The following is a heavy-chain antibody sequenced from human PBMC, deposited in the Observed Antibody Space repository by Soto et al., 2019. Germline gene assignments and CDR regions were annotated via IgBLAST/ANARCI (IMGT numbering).Heavy chain of an antibody. V-gene: IGHV4-34*01. CDR1: GGSFSGYY. J-gene: IGHJ6*03. Sequence: QVQLQQWGAGLLKPSETLSLTCAVYGGSFSGYYWSWIRQPPGKGLEWIGEIKHSGSTNYNPTLKRQVTISVDTSKTQCSLNLSYVTAAATAVYYCARARYYYSYYIDVWGKGTTVTVSS. CDR2: IKHSGST. CDR3: ARARYYYSYYIDV.